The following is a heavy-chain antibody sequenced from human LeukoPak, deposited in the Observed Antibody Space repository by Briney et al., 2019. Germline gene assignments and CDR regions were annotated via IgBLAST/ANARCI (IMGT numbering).Heavy chain of an antibody. Sequence: PSETLSLTCTVSGGSISSYYWSWIRQPPGKGLEWIGYIYYSGSTNYNPSLKSRVTISVDTSKNQFSLKLSSVTAADTAVYYCARQETDTAMAVFDYWGQGTLVTVSS. CDR1: GGSISSYY. J-gene: IGHJ4*02. D-gene: IGHD5-18*01. V-gene: IGHV4-59*08. CDR2: IYYSGST. CDR3: ARQETDTAMAVFDY.